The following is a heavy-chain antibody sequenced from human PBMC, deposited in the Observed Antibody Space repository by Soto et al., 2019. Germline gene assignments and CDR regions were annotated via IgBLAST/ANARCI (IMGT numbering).Heavy chain of an antibody. D-gene: IGHD5-18*01. J-gene: IGHJ4*02. CDR2: IAGSA. Sequence: GGSLRLSCAASGFTVSSYAMLWVRQAPGKGLEWISGIAGSAFYADSVKGRFTISRDNSRNTVYLQMNSLRAEDTAVYFCAKEAYSHGTRGFDFWGRGTLVTVSS. CDR3: AKEAYSHGTRGFDF. CDR1: GFTVSSYA. V-gene: IGHV3-23*01.